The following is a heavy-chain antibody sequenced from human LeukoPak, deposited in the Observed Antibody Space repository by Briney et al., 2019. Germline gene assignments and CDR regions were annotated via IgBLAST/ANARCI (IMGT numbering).Heavy chain of an antibody. V-gene: IGHV1-2*02. CDR3: ARDRDYGSGIFDY. D-gene: IGHD3-10*01. J-gene: IGHJ4*02. CDR1: GYTFTGYY. Sequence: ASVKLSCKASGYTFTGYYMHWVRQAPGQGLEWMGWINPNSGGTNYAQKFQGRVTTTRDTSISTAYMELNRLRSDDTAVYYCARDRDYGSGIFDYWGQGTLDTVSS. CDR2: INPNSGGT.